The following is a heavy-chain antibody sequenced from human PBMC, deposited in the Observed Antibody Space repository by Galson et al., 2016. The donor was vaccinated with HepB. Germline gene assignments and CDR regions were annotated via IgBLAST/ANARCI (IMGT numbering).Heavy chain of an antibody. CDR1: GFTFSSYG. D-gene: IGHD3-9*01. CDR2: IWYDGSNK. CDR3: ARDVLRYFDWLLYGGSNYYYYGMDV. J-gene: IGHJ6*02. V-gene: IGHV3-33*01. Sequence: SLRLSCAASGFTFSSYGMHWVRQAPGKGLEWVAVIWYDGSNKYYADSVKGRSTISRDNSKNTLYLQMNSLRAEDTAVYYCARDVLRYFDWLLYGGSNYYYYGMDVWGQGTLVTVSS.